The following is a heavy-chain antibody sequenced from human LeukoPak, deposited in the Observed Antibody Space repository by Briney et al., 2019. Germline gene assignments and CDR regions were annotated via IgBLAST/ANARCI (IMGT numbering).Heavy chain of an antibody. J-gene: IGHJ5*02. V-gene: IGHV1-8*01. D-gene: IGHD3-10*01. CDR2: MNPNSGNT. CDR1: GYTFTSYD. CDR3: ARGRGYYGSGSYCNWFDP. Sequence: GASVKVSCKASGYTFTSYDINWVRQATGQGLEWMGWMNPNSGNTGYAQKFQGRVTMTRNTSISTAYMELSSLRSEDTAVYYCARGRGYYGSGSYCNWFDPWGQGTLVTVSP.